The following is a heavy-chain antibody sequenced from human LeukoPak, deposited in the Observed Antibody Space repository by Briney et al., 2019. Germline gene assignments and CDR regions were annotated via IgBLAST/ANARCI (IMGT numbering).Heavy chain of an antibody. CDR2: IYSGGST. CDR3: AGIAGDY. CDR1: GFTVSSSY. V-gene: IGHV3-66*01. J-gene: IGHJ4*02. Sequence: GGSLRLSCAASGFTVSSSYMSWVRQAPGKGLEWVSTIYSGGSTQYADSVKGRFTISRDSSKNTVYLQMNSLRAEDTAVYYCAGIAGDYWGQGTLVTVSS. D-gene: IGHD6-13*01.